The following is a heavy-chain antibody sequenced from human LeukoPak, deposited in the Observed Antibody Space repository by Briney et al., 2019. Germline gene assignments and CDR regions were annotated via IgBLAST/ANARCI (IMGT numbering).Heavy chain of an antibody. CDR3: ARALHSPMVSFDY. V-gene: IGHV3-48*04. D-gene: IGHD3-10*01. CDR1: GFTFSSYS. J-gene: IGHJ4*02. Sequence: GSLRLSCAASGFTFSSYSMNWVRQAPGKGLEWVSYISSSSSTIYYADSVKGRFTISRDNAKNSLYLQMNSLRAEDTAVYYCARALHSPMVSFDYWGQGTLVTVSS. CDR2: ISSSSSTI.